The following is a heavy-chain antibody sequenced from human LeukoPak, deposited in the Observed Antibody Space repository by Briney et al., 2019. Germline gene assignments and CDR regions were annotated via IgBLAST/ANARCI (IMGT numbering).Heavy chain of an antibody. D-gene: IGHD3-22*01. J-gene: IGHJ4*02. V-gene: IGHV1-2*02. CDR2: INPNSGGT. Sequence: GAPVKVSCKASGYTFTGYYMHWVRQAPGQGLEWMGWINPNSGGTNYAQKFHGRVTMTRDTSISTAYMELSRLRSDDTAVYYCAAELSSGYFDYWGQGTLVTVSS. CDR1: GYTFTGYY. CDR3: AAELSSGYFDY.